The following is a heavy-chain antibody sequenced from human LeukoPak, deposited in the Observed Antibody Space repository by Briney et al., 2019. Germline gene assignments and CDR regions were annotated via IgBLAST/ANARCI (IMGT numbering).Heavy chain of an antibody. D-gene: IGHD1-26*01. J-gene: IGHJ3*02. CDR3: AKGGSYYDAFDI. Sequence: GRSLRLSCAASGFTFDDYAMHWVRQAPGKGLEWVSGISWNSGSIGYADSVKGRFTISRDNAKNSLYLQMNSLRAEDTALYYCAKGGSYYDAFDIWGQGIMVTVSS. V-gene: IGHV3-9*01. CDR1: GFTFDDYA. CDR2: ISWNSGSI.